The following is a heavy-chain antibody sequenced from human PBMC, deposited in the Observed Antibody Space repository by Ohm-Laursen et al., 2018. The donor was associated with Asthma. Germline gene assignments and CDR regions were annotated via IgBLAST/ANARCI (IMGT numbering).Heavy chain of an antibody. CDR1: GFAFSNYA. CDR3: ARVLTATSPWAFDI. D-gene: IGHD4-17*01. V-gene: IGHV3-23*01. CDR2: IGGSGGTT. Sequence: SLRLSCAASGFAFSNYAMSWVRQAPGKGLEWVSAIGGSGGTTYFADSVKGRFTISRDNSKNTLYLQMNSLRAEDTAVYSCARVLTATSPWAFDIWGQGTMVTVSS. J-gene: IGHJ3*02.